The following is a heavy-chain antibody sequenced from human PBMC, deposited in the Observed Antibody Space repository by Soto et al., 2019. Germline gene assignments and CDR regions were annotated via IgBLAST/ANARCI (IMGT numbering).Heavy chain of an antibody. CDR3: AREMGGEMATTSFDY. V-gene: IGHV1-69*13. Sequence: SVKVSCKASGGTFSSYAISWVRQAPGQGLEWMGGIIPIFGTANYAQKFQGRVTITADESTSTAYMELSSLRSEDTAVYYCAREMGGEMATTSFDYWGQGTLVTVSS. D-gene: IGHD5-12*01. J-gene: IGHJ4*02. CDR2: IIPIFGTA. CDR1: GGTFSSYA.